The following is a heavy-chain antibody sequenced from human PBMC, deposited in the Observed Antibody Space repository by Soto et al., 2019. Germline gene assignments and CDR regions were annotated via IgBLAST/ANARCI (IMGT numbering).Heavy chain of an antibody. V-gene: IGHV3-23*01. J-gene: IGHJ3*02. D-gene: IGHD3-16*02. CDR2: ISGSGGST. CDR3: AKDSPPTLFTFGGVIVYDAFDI. CDR1: GFTFSSYA. Sequence: GGSLRLSCAASGFTFSSYAMSWVRQAPGKGLEWVSAISGSGGSTYYADSVKGRFTISRDNSKNTLYLQMNSLRAEDTAVYYCAKDSPPTLFTFGGVIVYDAFDIWGQRTMVT.